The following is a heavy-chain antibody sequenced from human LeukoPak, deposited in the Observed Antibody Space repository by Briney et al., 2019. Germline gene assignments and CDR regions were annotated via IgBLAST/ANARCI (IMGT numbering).Heavy chain of an antibody. CDR3: ARALFDSSGYYISHFDY. D-gene: IGHD3-22*01. V-gene: IGHV1-2*02. CDR2: INPNSGGT. J-gene: IGHJ4*02. CDR1: GGTFSSYA. Sequence: ASVKVSCKASGGTFSSYAINWVRQAPGQGLEWMGWINPNSGGTNSAQKFEGRVTMTRDTSISTAYMELSRLRSDDTAVYYCARALFDSSGYYISHFDYWGQGTLVTVSS.